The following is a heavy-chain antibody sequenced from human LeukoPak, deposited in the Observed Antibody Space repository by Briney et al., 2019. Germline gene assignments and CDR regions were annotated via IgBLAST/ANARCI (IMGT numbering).Heavy chain of an antibody. CDR3: ARAAAGFPTTAATDY. J-gene: IGHJ4*02. D-gene: IGHD6-13*01. CDR2: IYHSGST. Sequence: SETLSLTCTVSGYSISSGYYWGWIRQPPGRGLEWIGYIYHSGSTYYNPSLKSRVTISVDRSKNQFSLKLSSVTAADTAVYYCARAAAGFPTTAATDYRGQGTLVTVSS. V-gene: IGHV4-38-2*02. CDR1: GYSISSGYY.